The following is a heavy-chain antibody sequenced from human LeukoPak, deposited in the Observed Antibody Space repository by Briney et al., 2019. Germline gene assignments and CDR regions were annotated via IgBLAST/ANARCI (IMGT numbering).Heavy chain of an antibody. J-gene: IGHJ5*02. V-gene: IGHV6-1*01. CDR3: ARRLTQYDCFDP. Sequence: SQTLSLTCAISRDSVSSNSVTWNWIRQSPSRGLEWLGRTYYRSTWYNNYAVSVRGRITVNPDTSKNQFSLHLNSVAPEDTAVYYCARRLTQYDCFDPWGQGILVTVSS. CDR1: RDSVSSNSVT. D-gene: IGHD2-2*01. CDR2: TYYRSTWYN.